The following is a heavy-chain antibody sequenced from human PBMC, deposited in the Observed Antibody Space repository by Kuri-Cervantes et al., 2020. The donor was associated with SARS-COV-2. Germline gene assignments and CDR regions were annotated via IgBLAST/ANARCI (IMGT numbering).Heavy chain of an antibody. CDR1: RGSNSRCF. J-gene: IGHJ6*03. Sequence: SETLSLTCAFIRGSNSRCFWSWIRQPQGKGLLWTGYIYYSGSTNYNPSLKSRVTISVDTSKNQFSLMLSSVTAADTAVYYCAREFPQGRIFGVVPTRYYYHYMDDWEQGTTVTVSS. CDR2: IYYSGST. D-gene: IGHD3-3*01. V-gene: IGHV4-59*12. CDR3: AREFPQGRIFGVVPTRYYYHYMDD.